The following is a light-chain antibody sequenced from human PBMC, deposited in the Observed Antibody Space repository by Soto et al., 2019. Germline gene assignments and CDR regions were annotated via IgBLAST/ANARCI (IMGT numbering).Light chain of an antibody. CDR2: AAS. V-gene: IGKV1-8*01. Sequence: AVRMTQSPSSLSASTGAGVTITCRAGQNIATYLAWYQQKPGEAPKLLIYAASTLQSGVPSRFSSSGSRTDFSLTISSLQSEDFASYYCQEYYSYPWTFGQGTK. CDR1: QNIATY. CDR3: QEYYSYPWT. J-gene: IGKJ1*01.